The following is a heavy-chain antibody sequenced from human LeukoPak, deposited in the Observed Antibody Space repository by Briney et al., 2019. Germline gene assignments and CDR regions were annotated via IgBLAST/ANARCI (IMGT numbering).Heavy chain of an antibody. Sequence: ASVKVSCKASGGTFSSYAISWVRQAPGQGLEWMGGIIPIFGTANYAQKFQGRATITADESTSTAYMELSSLRSEDTAVYYCARTQESASFDFDYWGQGTLVTVSS. J-gene: IGHJ4*02. CDR1: GGTFSSYA. CDR3: ARTQESASFDFDY. CDR2: IIPIFGTA. V-gene: IGHV1-69*13. D-gene: IGHD2/OR15-2a*01.